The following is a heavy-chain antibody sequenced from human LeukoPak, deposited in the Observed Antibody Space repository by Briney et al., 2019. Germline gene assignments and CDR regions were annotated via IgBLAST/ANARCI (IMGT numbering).Heavy chain of an antibody. CDR2: INPSGDST. D-gene: IGHD3-9*01. Sequence: ASVKVSCKASEYIFTTDYIHWLRQAPGQRLEWMGTINPSGDSTTYAQNFQGRVTMTRDTSTSTVYMELSSLTSEDTAVYYCARDFLTGAGTFDYWGQGTLVTVSS. J-gene: IGHJ4*02. CDR1: EYIFTTDY. V-gene: IGHV1-46*01. CDR3: ARDFLTGAGTFDY.